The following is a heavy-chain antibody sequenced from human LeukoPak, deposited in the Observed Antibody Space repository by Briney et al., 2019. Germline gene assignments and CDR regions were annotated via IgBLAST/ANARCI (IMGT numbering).Heavy chain of an antibody. Sequence: SVKVSCKASGFTFSTSAVQWVRQARGQRLEWIGWIIVASGATNYAQSLQGRLTITRDMSTGTAYMELSSLRSDDTAVYYCAAELYGGNSDCCNFELWGQGTVVTVSS. CDR3: AAELYGGNSDCCNFEL. D-gene: IGHD4-23*01. V-gene: IGHV1-58*01. CDR1: GFTFSTSA. J-gene: IGHJ3*01. CDR2: IIVASGAT.